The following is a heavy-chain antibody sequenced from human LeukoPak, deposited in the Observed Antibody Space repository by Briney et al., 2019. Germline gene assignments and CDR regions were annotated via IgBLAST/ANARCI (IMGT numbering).Heavy chain of an antibody. CDR2: ITTYKGNT. D-gene: IGHD6-19*01. Sequence: ASVKVSCKASGYIFSNHGISWVRQAPGEGLEWMGWITTYKGNTAYAQKFQGRVTMTEDTSTDTAYMELSSLRSEDTAVYYCATASKAVAGTNGVGGVDYWGQGTLVTVSS. CDR3: ATASKAVAGTNGVGGVDY. V-gene: IGHV1-18*01. J-gene: IGHJ4*02. CDR1: GYIFSNHG.